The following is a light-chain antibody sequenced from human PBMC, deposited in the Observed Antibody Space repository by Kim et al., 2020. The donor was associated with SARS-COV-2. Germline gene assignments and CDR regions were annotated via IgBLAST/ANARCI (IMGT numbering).Light chain of an antibody. V-gene: IGKV1-33*01. CDR1: QDISNY. CDR2: DAS. J-gene: IGKJ2*01. CDR3: QQYDNPYT. Sequence: DIQMTQSPSSLSASVGHRVTITCQASQDISNYLNWYQQKPGKAPKLLIYDASNLETGVPSRFSGSGSGTDFTFTISSLQPEDIATYYCQQYDNPYTFGQGTKLEI.